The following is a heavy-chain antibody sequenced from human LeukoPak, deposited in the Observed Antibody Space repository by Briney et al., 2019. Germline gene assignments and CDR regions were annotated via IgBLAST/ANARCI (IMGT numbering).Heavy chain of an antibody. D-gene: IGHD3-10*01. Sequence: GASVKVSCKASGYTFTGYFMHWVRQAPGQGLEWLGWINPNSGVTNYAQKFQGRVTMARDTSISTAYMELSRLRSDDTAVYYCARDYRDVLLWFGELSKWGQGTLVTVSS. CDR1: GYTFTGYF. CDR3: ARDYRDVLLWFGELSK. CDR2: INPNSGVT. V-gene: IGHV1-2*02. J-gene: IGHJ4*02.